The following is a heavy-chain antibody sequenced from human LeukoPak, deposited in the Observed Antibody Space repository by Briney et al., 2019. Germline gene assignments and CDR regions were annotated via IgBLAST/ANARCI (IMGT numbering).Heavy chain of an antibody. V-gene: IGHV3-30*02. CDR1: GFTFSSYG. Sequence: GGSLRLSCAASGFTFSSYGMHWVRQAPGKGLEWVAFIRYDGSNKYYADSVKGRFTISRDNSKNTLYLQMNSLRAEDTAVYYCAKSQYDILTGYYIGVDYWGQGTLVTVSS. D-gene: IGHD3-9*01. J-gene: IGHJ4*02. CDR3: AKSQYDILTGYYIGVDY. CDR2: IRYDGSNK.